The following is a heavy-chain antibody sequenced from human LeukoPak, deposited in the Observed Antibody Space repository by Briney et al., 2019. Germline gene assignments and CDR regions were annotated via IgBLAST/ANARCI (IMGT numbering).Heavy chain of an antibody. CDR3: ARQTQYYDFWSGYHIGYYFDY. D-gene: IGHD3-3*01. CDR1: GGSISSYY. Sequence: SETLSLTCTVSGGSISSYYWSWIRQPPGKGLDLIGYIYYSGSTNYNPSLKSRVTISVDTSKNQFYLKLSSVTAADTAVYYCARQTQYYDFWSGYHIGYYFDYWGQGTLVTVSS. V-gene: IGHV4-59*08. J-gene: IGHJ4*02. CDR2: IYYSGST.